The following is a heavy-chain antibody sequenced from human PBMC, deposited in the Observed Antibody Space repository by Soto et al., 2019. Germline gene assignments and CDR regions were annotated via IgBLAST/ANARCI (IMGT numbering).Heavy chain of an antibody. CDR2: INHCVST. V-gene: IGHV4-34*01. J-gene: IGHJ6*03. D-gene: IGHD3-3*01. CDR1: GGSFSGYY. CDR3: ARGSQNCDYDFWSGYLDNYYYYYMDV. Sequence: SETLSLTCAVYGGSFSGYYWSWIRQPPGKGLEWIGEINHCVSTNYNPSLKSRVTISVDTSKNQFSLKLSSVSAADAAVYYCARGSQNCDYDFWSGYLDNYYYYYMDVWGKGTTVTVS.